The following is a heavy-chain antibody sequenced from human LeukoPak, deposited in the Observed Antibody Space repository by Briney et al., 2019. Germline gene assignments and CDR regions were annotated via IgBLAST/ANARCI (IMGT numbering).Heavy chain of an antibody. J-gene: IGHJ3*01. CDR1: GYSFTNFW. CDR2: IFPGDSDI. D-gene: IGHD3-10*01. V-gene: IGHV5-51*01. CDR3: ARKTTSSNGLGAFDV. Sequence: GESLKISCSGSGYSFTNFWIGWVRQMPGKGLDWMGLIFPGDSDIRYNPSFEGHVTISADKSFSSAYLQWRSLKPSDTAIYYCARKTTSSNGLGAFDVWGQGTMVTVS.